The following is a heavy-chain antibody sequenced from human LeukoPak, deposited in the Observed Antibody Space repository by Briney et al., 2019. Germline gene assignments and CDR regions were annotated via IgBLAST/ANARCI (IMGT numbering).Heavy chain of an antibody. J-gene: IGHJ3*02. Sequence: GGSLRLSCAASGFTFSSYAMHWVRQAPGKGLEWVAVISYDGSNKYYADSVKGRFTISRDNAKNSLYLQMNSLRAEDTAVYYCARDLFGVVVPAATRAFDIWGQGTMVTVSS. CDR3: ARDLFGVVVPAATRAFDI. CDR1: GFTFSSYA. CDR2: ISYDGSNK. V-gene: IGHV3-30-3*01. D-gene: IGHD2-2*01.